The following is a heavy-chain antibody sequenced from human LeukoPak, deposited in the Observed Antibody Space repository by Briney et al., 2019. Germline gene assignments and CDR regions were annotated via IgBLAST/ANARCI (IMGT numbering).Heavy chain of an antibody. CDR2: IIGYNGKS. Sequence: ASVKVSCKASGYTFNTYGISWVRQAPGQGPEWMGWIIGYNGKSNYAQKFQGRVTMTTDTSTTTAYMELRRLRSDDTAIYYCARVFYYDTSGHNWFDSWGRGTLVTVSS. V-gene: IGHV1-18*01. J-gene: IGHJ5*01. CDR3: ARVFYYDTSGHNWFDS. CDR1: GYTFNTYG. D-gene: IGHD3-22*01.